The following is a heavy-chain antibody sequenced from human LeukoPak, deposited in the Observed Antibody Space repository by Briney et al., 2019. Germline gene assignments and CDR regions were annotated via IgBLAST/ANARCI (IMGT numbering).Heavy chain of an antibody. CDR1: GGTFSSYA. CDR2: VIPIFGTA. V-gene: IGHV1-69*13. D-gene: IGHD4-17*01. CDR3: ARASTETTVTTLWFDY. J-gene: IGHJ4*02. Sequence: SVKVSCKASGGTFSSYAISWVRQAPGQGLEWMGGVIPIFGTANYAQKFQGRVTITADESTSTAYMELSSLRSEDTAVYYCARASTETTVTTLWFDYWGQGTLVTVSS.